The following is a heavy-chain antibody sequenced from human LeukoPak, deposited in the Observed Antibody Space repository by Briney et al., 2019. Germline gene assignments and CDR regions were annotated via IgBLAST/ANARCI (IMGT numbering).Heavy chain of an antibody. CDR2: IRYDGSNK. Sequence: GGSLRLSCAASGFTFSSYGMHWVRQAPGKGLEWVAFIRYDGSNKYYADSVKGRFTISRDNSKNTLYLQMNSLRAEDTAVYYCARVGRLRRHLDYWGQGTLVTVSS. CDR3: ARVGRLRRHLDY. J-gene: IGHJ4*02. D-gene: IGHD4-17*01. CDR1: GFTFSSYG. V-gene: IGHV3-30*02.